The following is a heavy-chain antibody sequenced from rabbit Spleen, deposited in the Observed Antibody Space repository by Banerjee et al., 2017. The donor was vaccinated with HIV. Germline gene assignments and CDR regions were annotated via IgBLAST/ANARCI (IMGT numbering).Heavy chain of an antibody. Sequence: QEQLEESGGGLVKPGGTLTLTRKASGFSFSSGYDMCWVRQAPGKGLEWIGCIYTGGSGSTAYASWAKGRFTVSKTSLTTVTLQLNSLTAADTATYFCARGSATMTMVITGYYLSLWAPGTLVTVS. J-gene: IGHJ4*01. V-gene: IGHV1S45*01. CDR3: ARGSATMTMVITGYYLSL. CDR2: IYTGGSGST. D-gene: IGHD2-1*01. CDR1: GFSFSSGYD.